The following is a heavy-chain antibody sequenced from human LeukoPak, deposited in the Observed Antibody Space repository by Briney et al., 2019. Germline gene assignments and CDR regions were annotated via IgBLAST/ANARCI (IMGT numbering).Heavy chain of an antibody. CDR1: GFTLSNHA. D-gene: IGHD2-15*01. CDR3: AKNVVVKRYIDY. V-gene: IGHV3-23*01. Sequence: GGSLRLSCASSGFTLSNHAMSWVRQTPGKGLQWVSVISGSGRTTEYADSVKGRFTISRDNSKNTLSLQMNSLRVEDTAIYYCAKNVVVKRYIDYWGQGTLVTVSS. CDR2: ISGSGRTT. J-gene: IGHJ4*02.